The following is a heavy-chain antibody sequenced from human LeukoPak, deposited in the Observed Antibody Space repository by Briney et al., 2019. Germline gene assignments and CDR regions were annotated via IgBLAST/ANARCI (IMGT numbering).Heavy chain of an antibody. V-gene: IGHV1-24*01. J-gene: IGHJ4*02. D-gene: IGHD3-3*01. CDR2: FDPEDGET. Sequence: ASVKVSCKVSGYTLTELSMHWVRQAPGKGLEWMGGFDPEDGETIYAQKFRGRVTMTEDTSTDTAYMELSSLRSEDTAVYYCATGLGNDFRSGYTTSFDYWGQGTLVTVSS. CDR3: ATGLGNDFRSGYTTSFDY. CDR1: GYTLTELS.